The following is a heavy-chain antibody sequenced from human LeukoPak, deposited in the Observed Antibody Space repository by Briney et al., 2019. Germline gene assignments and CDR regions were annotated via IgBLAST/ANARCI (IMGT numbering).Heavy chain of an antibody. CDR2: INEDGKTK. J-gene: IGHJ4*02. D-gene: IGHD5-24*01. V-gene: IGHV3-7*01. CDR3: ARDFSWQQFDY. Sequence: PGESLRLSCVDSGFTFSRSWMTWLRQAPGKGPEWLANINEDGKTKNYVDSVKGRFTISRDNAENSLYLQMNSLRADDTAVYYCARDFSWQQFDYWGQGTLVTVSS. CDR1: GFTFSRSW.